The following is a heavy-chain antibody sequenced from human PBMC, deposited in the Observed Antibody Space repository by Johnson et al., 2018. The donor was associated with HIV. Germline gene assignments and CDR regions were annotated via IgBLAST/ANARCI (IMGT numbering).Heavy chain of an antibody. D-gene: IGHD4-17*01. CDR1: GFTFSSYA. CDR3: ALTDYGDYPQRVPDAFDI. Sequence: QVQLVESGGGVVQPGRSLRLSCAASGFTFSSYAMHWVRQAPGKGLEWVSFIRYDGSDKHYADSVKGRFTISRDNSKNTVYLETNSLRPEDTAVYYCALTDYGDYPQRVPDAFDIWGQGTMVTVSS. V-gene: IGHV3-30*02. CDR2: IRYDGSDK. J-gene: IGHJ3*02.